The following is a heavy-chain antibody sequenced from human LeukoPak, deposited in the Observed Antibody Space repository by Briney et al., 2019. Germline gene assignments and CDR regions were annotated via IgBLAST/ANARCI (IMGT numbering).Heavy chain of an antibody. CDR2: IYYSGST. CDR1: GGSISSYY. V-gene: IGHV4-59*01. J-gene: IGHJ4*02. Sequence: MPSETLSLTCTVSGGSISSYYWSWIRQPPGKGLEWIGYIYYSGSTNYNPSLKSRVTISVDTSKNQFSLRLSSVTAADTAVYYCARERRDGYKVYFDYWGQGTLVTVSS. D-gene: IGHD5-24*01. CDR3: ARERRDGYKVYFDY.